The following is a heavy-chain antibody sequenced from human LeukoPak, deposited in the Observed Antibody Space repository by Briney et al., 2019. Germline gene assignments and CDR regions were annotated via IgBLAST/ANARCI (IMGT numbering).Heavy chain of an antibody. D-gene: IGHD2-2*01. CDR1: GFTFSSYG. V-gene: IGHV3-30*02. CDR3: AKDVPAASHMDV. Sequence: GGSLRLSCAASGFTFSSYGMHWVRQAPGKGLEWVAFIRYDGSNKYYADSVKGRFTISRDNSKNTLYLQMNSLRAEDTAVYYCAKDVPAASHMDVWGKGTTVTVSS. J-gene: IGHJ6*03. CDR2: IRYDGSNK.